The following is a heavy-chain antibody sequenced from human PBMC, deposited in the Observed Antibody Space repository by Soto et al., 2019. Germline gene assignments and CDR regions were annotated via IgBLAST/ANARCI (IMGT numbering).Heavy chain of an antibody. Sequence: SETLSLTCTVSGGSISSYYWSWIRQPPGKGLEWIGYIYYSGSTNYNPSLKSRVTISVDTSKNQFSLKLSSVTADDTAVYYCARRYGGNSDDYWGQGTLVTVSS. J-gene: IGHJ4*02. CDR3: ARRYGGNSDDY. CDR2: IYYSGST. V-gene: IGHV4-59*01. D-gene: IGHD2-21*02. CDR1: GGSISSYY.